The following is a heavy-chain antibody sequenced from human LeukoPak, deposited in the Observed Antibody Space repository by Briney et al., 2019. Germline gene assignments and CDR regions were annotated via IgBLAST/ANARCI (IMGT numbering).Heavy chain of an antibody. J-gene: IGHJ5*02. D-gene: IGHD2-2*02. V-gene: IGHV1-18*01. CDR2: ISAYNGNT. CDR1: GYTFTSYG. CDR3: ARVDIVVVPAAIATGWFDP. Sequence: ASVKVSCKASGYTFTSYGISWVRQAPGQGLEWMGWISAYNGNTNYAQKLQGRVTMTTDTSTRTAYMELRSLRSDDTAVYYCARVDIVVVPAAIATGWFDPWGQGTLVTVSS.